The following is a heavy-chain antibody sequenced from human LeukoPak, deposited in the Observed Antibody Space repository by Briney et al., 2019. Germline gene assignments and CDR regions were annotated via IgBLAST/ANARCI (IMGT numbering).Heavy chain of an antibody. CDR3: AGGQGWHFDL. Sequence: GGSLRLSCVASGFTVSSNYMSWVRQAPGKGLEWVSVIYSGGSTYYADSVKGRFTISRDSTSLFLQMNSLRAEDTAVYYCAGGQGWHFDLWGRGTLITVSS. D-gene: IGHD2-15*01. CDR2: IYSGGST. J-gene: IGHJ2*01. CDR1: GFTVSSNY. V-gene: IGHV3-53*01.